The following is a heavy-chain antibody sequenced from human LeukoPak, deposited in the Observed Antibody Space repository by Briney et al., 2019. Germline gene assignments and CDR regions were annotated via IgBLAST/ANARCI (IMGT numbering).Heavy chain of an antibody. Sequence: ASVKVSCKASGYTFTGYYMHWVRQAPGQGLEWMGWINPNSGGTNYAQKFQGRVTMTRDTSISTVYMELSSLRSEDTAVYYCARDLSGNHYGHFDYWGQGTLVTVSS. D-gene: IGHD1-26*01. V-gene: IGHV1-2*02. CDR2: INPNSGGT. J-gene: IGHJ4*02. CDR1: GYTFTGYY. CDR3: ARDLSGNHYGHFDY.